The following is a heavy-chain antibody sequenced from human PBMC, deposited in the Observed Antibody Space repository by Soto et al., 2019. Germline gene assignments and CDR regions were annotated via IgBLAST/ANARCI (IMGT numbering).Heavy chain of an antibody. Sequence: ASVKVSCKASGYTFTSYGISWVRQAPGQGLEWMGWISAYNGNTNYAQKLQGRVTMTTDTSTSTAYMELRSLRSDDTAVYYCARERYSSSWYPLEYFQHWGRGTLVTVSS. CDR1: GYTFTSYG. V-gene: IGHV1-18*01. J-gene: IGHJ1*01. CDR2: ISAYNGNT. CDR3: ARERYSSSWYPLEYFQH. D-gene: IGHD6-13*01.